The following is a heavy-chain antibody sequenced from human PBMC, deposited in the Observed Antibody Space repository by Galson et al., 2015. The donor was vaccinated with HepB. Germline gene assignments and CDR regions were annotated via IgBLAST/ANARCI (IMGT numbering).Heavy chain of an antibody. CDR3: TTDSDYGDYVWGGSDAFDF. J-gene: IGHJ3*01. V-gene: IGHV3-15*01. Sequence: SLRLSCAASGFTFSNAWMSWVRQAPGKGLEWVGRIKSKTDGGTTDYAAPVKGRFTISRDDSKNTLYLQMNSLKTEDTAVYYCTTDSDYGDYVWGGSDAFDFWGQGTMVTVSS. CDR1: GFTFSNAW. CDR2: IKSKTDGGTT. D-gene: IGHD4-17*01.